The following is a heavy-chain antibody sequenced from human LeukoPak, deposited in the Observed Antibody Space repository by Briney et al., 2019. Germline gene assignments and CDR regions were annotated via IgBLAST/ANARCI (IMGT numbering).Heavy chain of an antibody. CDR3: ARGMVRGVIAWFDP. CDR2: IYYSGST. CDR1: GCSISSGDYY. V-gene: IGHV4-30-4*01. J-gene: IGHJ5*02. D-gene: IGHD3-10*01. Sequence: SETLSLTCTVSGCSISSGDYYWSWIRQPPGKGLEWIGYIYYSGSTYYNPSLKSRVTISVDTSKNQFSLKLSSVTAADTAVYYCARGMVRGVIAWFDPWGQGTLVTVSS.